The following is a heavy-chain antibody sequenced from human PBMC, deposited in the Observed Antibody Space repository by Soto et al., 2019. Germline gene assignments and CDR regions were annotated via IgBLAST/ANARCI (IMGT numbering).Heavy chain of an antibody. V-gene: IGHV1-69*02. CDR3: ARVSEMGTVTEGFYYYMDV. CDR2: IIPILNIA. D-gene: IGHD4-17*01. Sequence: QVQLVQSGAEVKKPGSSVKVSRKASGGTFSNYTISWVRQAPGQGLEWMGRIIPILNIANYAQKFQGRVTITGDKSTTTAYVELSSLRSEDTAVYYCARVSEMGTVTEGFYYYMDVWGKGTTVTVSS. CDR1: GGTFSNYT. J-gene: IGHJ6*03.